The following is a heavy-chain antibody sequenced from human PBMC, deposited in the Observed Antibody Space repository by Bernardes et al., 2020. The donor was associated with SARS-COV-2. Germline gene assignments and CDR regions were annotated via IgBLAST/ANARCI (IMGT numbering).Heavy chain of an antibody. CDR3: ASVTTETDD. J-gene: IGHJ4*02. Sequence: SVKVSCKTSGYSFTGHYIHWVRQAPGQGLEWMGWFNPNSGDTLYARKFQARVSMTRDTSIGTAYMELIRLTSDDSAMYYCASVTTETDDWGQGTLVTVSS. CDR2: FNPNSGDT. CDR1: GYSFTGHY. D-gene: IGHD4-17*01. V-gene: IGHV1-2*02.